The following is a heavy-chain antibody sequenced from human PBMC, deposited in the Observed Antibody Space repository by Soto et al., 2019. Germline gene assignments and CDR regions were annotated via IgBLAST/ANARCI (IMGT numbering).Heavy chain of an antibody. Sequence: TSEILSLTCTVSGGSISSYYWSWIRQAPGKGLEWIGYIYYSGSTNYNPSLKSRVTISVDTSKNQFSLKLSSVTAADTAVYYCARGYGMDVWGQGTTVTVSS. J-gene: IGHJ6*02. CDR3: ARGYGMDV. CDR1: GGSISSYY. V-gene: IGHV4-59*01. CDR2: IYYSGST.